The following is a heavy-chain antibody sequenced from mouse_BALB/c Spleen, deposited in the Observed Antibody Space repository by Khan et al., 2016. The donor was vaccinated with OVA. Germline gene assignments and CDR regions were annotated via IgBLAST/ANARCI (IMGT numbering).Heavy chain of an antibody. D-gene: IGHD2-13*01. J-gene: IGHJ3*01. CDR2: IYPGAGDT. V-gene: IGHV1-80*01. CDR1: GYAFSNSW. Sequence: HVQLQQSGAELVRPGSSVKISCKASGYAFSNSWMNWVKQRPGQGLQWLGQIYPGAGDTSFTGRFSGKATLTADKSSITAYMQLSSIKSEDYEVDFGARSGDDYFAYWGQGTMVTVSA. CDR3: ARSGDDYFAY.